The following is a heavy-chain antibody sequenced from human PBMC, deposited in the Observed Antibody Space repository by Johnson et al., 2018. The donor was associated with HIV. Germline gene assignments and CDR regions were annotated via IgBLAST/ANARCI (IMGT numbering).Heavy chain of an antibody. CDR1: GFTFSDYY. J-gene: IGHJ3*02. CDR2: IKSKTDGGTT. Sequence: VQLVESGGGLVQPGGSLRLSCAASGFTFSDYYMTWIRQAPGKGLEWVGRIKSKTDGGTTDYAAPVKGRFTISRDDSKNTLYLQMNSLKTEDTDVYYCTTGWYSGYDLPNAFDIWGQGTMVTVSS. V-gene: IGHV3-15*01. CDR3: TTGWYSGYDLPNAFDI. D-gene: IGHD5-12*01.